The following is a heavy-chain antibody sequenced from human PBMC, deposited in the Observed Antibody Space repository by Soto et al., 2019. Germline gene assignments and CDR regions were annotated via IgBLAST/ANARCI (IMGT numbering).Heavy chain of an antibody. D-gene: IGHD3-16*01. J-gene: IGHJ4*02. CDR2: INPDDGGA. V-gene: IGHV1-2*02. Sequence: QVQLVQSGAEVKKPGASVKVSCKASGYTFTGYYIHWVRQAPGQGLEWMGWINPDDGGANYGEKFQGRVTMTSDTSITTAYMELSRLRSDDTAVYYCARDVGGTSSYLGYWGQGTLVTVSS. CDR1: GYTFTGYY. CDR3: ARDVGGTSSYLGY.